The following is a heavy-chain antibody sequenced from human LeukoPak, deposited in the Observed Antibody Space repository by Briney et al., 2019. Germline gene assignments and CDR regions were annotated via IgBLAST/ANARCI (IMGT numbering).Heavy chain of an antibody. V-gene: IGHV4-34*01. Sequence: PSETLSLTCAVYGGSFSGYYWSWIRQPPGKGLEWIGEINHSGSTNYNPSLKSRVTISVDTSKNQFSLKLSSVTAADTAVYYCARGVHPYYYYYYMDVWGKGTTVTVSS. CDR2: INHSGST. CDR1: GGSFSGYY. CDR3: ARGVHPYYYYYYMDV. J-gene: IGHJ6*03.